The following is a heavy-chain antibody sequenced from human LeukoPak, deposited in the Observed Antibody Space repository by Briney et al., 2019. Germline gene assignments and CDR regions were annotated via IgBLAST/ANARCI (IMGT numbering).Heavy chain of an antibody. Sequence: GGSLRLSCAASGIILSSNIMHWVRQTPGKGLEWVAVIWRDASQKSYLYSVKGRFIISRDNSKNTLFLEMNNLRAEDTAVYYCVREEDGFDIWGRETMVTVSS. CDR1: GIILSSNI. V-gene: IGHV3-33*01. CDR3: VREEDGFDI. J-gene: IGHJ3*02. CDR2: IWRDASQK.